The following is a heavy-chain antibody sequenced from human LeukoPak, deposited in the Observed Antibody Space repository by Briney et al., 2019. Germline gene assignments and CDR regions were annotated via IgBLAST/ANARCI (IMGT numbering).Heavy chain of an antibody. CDR3: AKEVDTAMAVFDY. CDR1: GFTFSSYA. J-gene: IGHJ4*02. D-gene: IGHD5-18*01. CDR2: ISGSGGST. V-gene: IGHV3-23*01. Sequence: GGSLRLSCAASGFTFSSYAMSWVRQAPGKGLEGGSGISGSGGSTYYADSVKGRFTISRDNSKNTLYLQMNSLRAEDTAVYYCAKEVDTAMAVFDYWGQGTLVTVSP.